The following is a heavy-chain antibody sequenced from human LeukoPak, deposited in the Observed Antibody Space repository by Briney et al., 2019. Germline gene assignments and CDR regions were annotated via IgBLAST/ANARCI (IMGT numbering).Heavy chain of an antibody. Sequence: SSETLSLTCTVSGGSISSSSYYWGWIRQPPGKGLEWIGSIYYSGSTYYNPSLKSRVTISVDTSKNQFSLKLYSVTAADTAVYYCTRELSGSQDYWGQGTLVTVSS. D-gene: IGHD3-22*01. J-gene: IGHJ4*02. V-gene: IGHV4-39*07. CDR3: TRELSGSQDY. CDR1: GGSISSSSYY. CDR2: IYYSGST.